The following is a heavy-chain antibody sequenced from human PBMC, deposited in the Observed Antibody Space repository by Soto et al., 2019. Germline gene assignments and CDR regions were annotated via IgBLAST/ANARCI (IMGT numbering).Heavy chain of an antibody. CDR1: GGSFSGYY. CDR2: INHSGST. Sequence: SETLSLTCAVYGGSFSGYYWSWIRQPPGKGLEWIGEINHSGSTNYNPSLKSRVTISVDTSKNQFSLKLSSVTAADTAVYYCATRLRYTGGSCYRYWGQGTLVTVSS. J-gene: IGHJ4*02. V-gene: IGHV4-34*01. D-gene: IGHD2-15*01. CDR3: ATRLRYTGGSCYRY.